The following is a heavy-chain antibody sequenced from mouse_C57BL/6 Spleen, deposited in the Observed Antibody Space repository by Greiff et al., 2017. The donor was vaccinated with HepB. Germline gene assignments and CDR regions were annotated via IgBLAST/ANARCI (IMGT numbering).Heavy chain of an antibody. CDR1: GYTFTDYE. CDR2: IDPETGGT. CDR3: TRSTEPPLDY. V-gene: IGHV1-15*01. Sequence: VQLQQSGAELVRPGASVTLSCKASGYTFTDYEMHWVKQTPVHGLEWIGAIDPETGGTAYNQKFKGKAILTADKSSSTAYMELRSLTSEDSAVYYCTRSTEPPLDYWGQGTTLTVSS. J-gene: IGHJ2*01.